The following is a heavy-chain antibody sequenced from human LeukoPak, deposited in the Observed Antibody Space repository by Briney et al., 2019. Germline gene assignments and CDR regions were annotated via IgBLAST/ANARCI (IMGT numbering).Heavy chain of an antibody. CDR2: IKQDGSEK. D-gene: IGHD3-10*01. CDR1: GFTLSNYW. J-gene: IGHJ6*04. Sequence: GGSLRLSCAASGFTLSNYWMAWVRQAPGKGLEWVANIKQDGSEKYYVDSVKGRFIISRDNARNSLSLQMNSLRAEDAGVYYCARARYYMDVWGTGTTVTVSS. CDR3: ARARYYMDV. V-gene: IGHV3-7*01.